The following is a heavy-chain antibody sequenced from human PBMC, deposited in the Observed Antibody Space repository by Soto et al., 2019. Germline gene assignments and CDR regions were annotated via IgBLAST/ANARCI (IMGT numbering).Heavy chain of an antibody. Sequence: GSLRLSCAASGFTFSSYGMTWVRQAPGKGLEWVSGVTNRRSTYYADSVKGRFTISRDNSKNTLYLQMNSLRVDDTAVYFCASRIAAPFDYWGQGTLVTVSS. CDR1: GFTFSSYG. V-gene: IGHV3-23*01. J-gene: IGHJ4*02. CDR3: ASRIAAPFDY. D-gene: IGHD6-6*01. CDR2: VTNRRST.